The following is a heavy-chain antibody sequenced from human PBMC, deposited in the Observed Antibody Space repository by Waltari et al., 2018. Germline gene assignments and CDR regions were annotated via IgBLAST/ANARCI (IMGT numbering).Heavy chain of an antibody. D-gene: IGHD3-3*01. CDR2: IIPILGTA. V-gene: IGHV1-69*05. CDR1: GGTFSSYA. CDR3: ARGVEPGGWFDP. Sequence: QVQLVQSGAEVKKPGSSVKVSCKASGGTFSSYAISWVRQAPGQGLEWMGGIIPILGTANSAQKSQGRVTITTDECTSTAYMELSSLRSEDTAVYYCARGVEPGGWFDPWGQGTLVTVSS. J-gene: IGHJ5*02.